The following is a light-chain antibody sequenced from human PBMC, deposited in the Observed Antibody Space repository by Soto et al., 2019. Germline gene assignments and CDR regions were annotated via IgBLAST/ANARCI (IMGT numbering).Light chain of an antibody. Sequence: IVMTQSPATLSVSPGERATLSCRASQSVSSNLAWYQQKPGQAPRLLIFAASTRATGIPARVSGSGSGTEFTLTISSLQSEDFAVYYCQQYNDWPRTFGQGTRVEIK. V-gene: IGKV3-15*01. CDR1: QSVSSN. CDR3: QQYNDWPRT. CDR2: AAS. J-gene: IGKJ1*01.